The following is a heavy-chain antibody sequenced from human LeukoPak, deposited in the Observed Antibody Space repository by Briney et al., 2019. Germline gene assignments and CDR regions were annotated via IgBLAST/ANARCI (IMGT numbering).Heavy chain of an antibody. Sequence: SETLSLTCAVNGGSSSGSYWSWIRQPPGMGLEWIGQISRRGNTNYNPSLKSRVTISVDTSKKQLSLKLSSVTAADTAVYYCASHGGYSFFNWGQGTPVTVSS. J-gene: IGHJ4*02. CDR3: ASHGGYSFFN. CDR1: GGSSSGSY. CDR2: ISRRGNT. V-gene: IGHV4-34*01. D-gene: IGHD3-22*01.